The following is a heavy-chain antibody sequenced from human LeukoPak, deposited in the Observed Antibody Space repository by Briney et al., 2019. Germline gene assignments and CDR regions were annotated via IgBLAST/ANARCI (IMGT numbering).Heavy chain of an antibody. V-gene: IGHV3-15*01. Sequence: GGSLRLSCAASGFTFNRAWMTWVRQAPGKGLEWVGRIKSKPDGGTTDYAAPVKGRFTISRDDSKNTLYLQMNSLKTEDTAVYYCTTDKYYYDSSGDYWGQGTLVTVSS. J-gene: IGHJ4*02. CDR1: GFTFNRAW. D-gene: IGHD3-22*01. CDR3: TTDKYYYDSSGDY. CDR2: IKSKPDGGTT.